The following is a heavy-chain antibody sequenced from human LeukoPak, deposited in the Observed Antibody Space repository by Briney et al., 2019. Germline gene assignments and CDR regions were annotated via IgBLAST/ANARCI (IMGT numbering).Heavy chain of an antibody. V-gene: IGHV3-21*01. CDR2: ISSSSSYT. CDR1: GFTFSSYD. Sequence: GGSLRLSCAVSGFTFSSYDMNWVRQAPGKGLEWVSSISSSSSYTNYADSVKGRFTISRDNAKNSLYLQMNSLRAEDTAVYYCAREEVIYYYDSSGYYPDYWGQGTLVTVSS. D-gene: IGHD3-22*01. CDR3: AREEVIYYYDSSGYYPDY. J-gene: IGHJ4*02.